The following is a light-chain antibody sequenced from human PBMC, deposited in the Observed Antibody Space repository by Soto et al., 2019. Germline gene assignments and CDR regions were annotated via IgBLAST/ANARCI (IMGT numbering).Light chain of an antibody. V-gene: IGLV2-14*01. CDR3: GSYSSTDTPFV. J-gene: IGLJ1*01. CDR2: EVT. Sequence: QSVLAQPSSVSGSPGQSSTISCTGTSTDVGGYNYVSWYQHHSGKAPKLLIYEVTNRPSGISDRFSGSKSVNTASLTISGLQAEDESDYYCGSYSSTDTPFVFGTGPKVTVL. CDR1: STDVGGYNY.